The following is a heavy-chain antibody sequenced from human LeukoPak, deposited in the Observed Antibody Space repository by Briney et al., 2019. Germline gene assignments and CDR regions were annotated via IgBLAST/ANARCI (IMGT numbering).Heavy chain of an antibody. Sequence: GGSLRLSCAASGFTFSSYAMHWVRQAPGKGLEWVAVISYDGSIKYYADSVKGRYTISRDNSKNTLYLQMNSLRAEDTAVYYCARALAGFGYCSGGSCYVFVYWGQGTLVTVSS. J-gene: IGHJ4*02. CDR3: ARALAGFGYCSGGSCYVFVY. CDR1: GFTFSSYA. V-gene: IGHV3-30-3*01. CDR2: ISYDGSIK. D-gene: IGHD2-15*01.